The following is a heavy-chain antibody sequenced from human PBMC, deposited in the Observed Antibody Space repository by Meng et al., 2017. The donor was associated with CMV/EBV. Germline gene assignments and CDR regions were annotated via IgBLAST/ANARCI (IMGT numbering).Heavy chain of an antibody. CDR1: GYTFSNYA. J-gene: IGHJ4*02. CDR2: ISAGTGKT. V-gene: IGHV1-3*01. CDR3: ASTNCGGDCYYDF. Sequence: CKASGYTFSNYAVHWVRQDPGQRPEWMGWISAGTGKTECSQKFQGRVTITRDTSASIAYMELSSLRSEDTALYYCASTNCGGDCYYDFWGQGTLVTVSS. D-gene: IGHD2-21*02.